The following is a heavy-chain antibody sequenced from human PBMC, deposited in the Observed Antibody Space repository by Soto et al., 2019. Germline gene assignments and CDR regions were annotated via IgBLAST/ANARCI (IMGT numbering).Heavy chain of an antibody. CDR2: IWYDGSNK. D-gene: IGHD3-3*01. V-gene: IGHV3-33*01. Sequence: GGSLRLSCAASGFTFSSYGMHWVRQAPGKGLEWVAVIWYDGSNKYYADSVKGRFTISRDNSKNTLYLQMNSLRAEDTAVYYCARDSNDFWSGYGDYYYYGMDVWGQGTTVTVSS. CDR3: ARDSNDFWSGYGDYYYYGMDV. J-gene: IGHJ6*02. CDR1: GFTFSSYG.